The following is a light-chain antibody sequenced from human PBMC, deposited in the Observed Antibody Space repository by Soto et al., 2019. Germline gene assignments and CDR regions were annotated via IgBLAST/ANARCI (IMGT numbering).Light chain of an antibody. CDR2: EAS. CDR1: RPIKSW. Sequence: DIQMTQSPSTLSASVGDRVTITCRASRPIKSWLAWYQQKPGKAPKLLIYEASSLESGVPSRFSGFGSGTEFTLAISSLQPEDFATYYCQQYDSYSRPTFGGGTKVDI. J-gene: IGKJ4*01. V-gene: IGKV1-5*03. CDR3: QQYDSYSRPT.